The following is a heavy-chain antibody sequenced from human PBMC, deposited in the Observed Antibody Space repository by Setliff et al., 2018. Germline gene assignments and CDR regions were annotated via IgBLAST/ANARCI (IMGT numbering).Heavy chain of an antibody. CDR3: ARYGSGSGLRDPFDY. D-gene: IGHD3-10*01. CDR2: ISADGITT. CDR1: GFGFGGHW. Sequence: PGGSLRLSCAASGFGFGGHWMHWVRQSPGKGLEWVARISADGITTAYADSVQGRFSISRDNGRNILHLQMSSLRAEDTGVYYCARYGSGSGLRDPFDYWGRGTLVTVSS. V-gene: IGHV3-74*01. J-gene: IGHJ4*02.